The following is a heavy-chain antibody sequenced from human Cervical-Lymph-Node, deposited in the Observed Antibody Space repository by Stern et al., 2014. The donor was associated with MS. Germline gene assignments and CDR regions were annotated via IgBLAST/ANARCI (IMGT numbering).Heavy chain of an antibody. Sequence: EVHLVESGGGLVQPGGSLRLSCAVSEFTISNYWMTWVRQAPGKGLEWVANINQDGGEKYYVDSVKGRSTISRDNAKNSLYLQMNSLRVEDTAVYYCATGTYYHGYWGQGTLVTVSP. D-gene: IGHD3-10*01. CDR3: ATGTYYHGY. J-gene: IGHJ4*02. V-gene: IGHV3-7*01. CDR1: EFTISNYW. CDR2: INQDGGEK.